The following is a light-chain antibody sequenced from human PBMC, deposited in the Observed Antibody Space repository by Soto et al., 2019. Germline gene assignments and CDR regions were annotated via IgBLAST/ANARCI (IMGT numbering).Light chain of an antibody. V-gene: IGKV1-5*01. Sequence: DIQMTQSPSTLSASVGDRVTITCRASQSISSWLAWYQQKPGKAPKLLIYDASSLESGVPSRFSGSGSGTEFTLTISSLQPDDFATYYCQQYNNWPDTFGQGTKLEIK. J-gene: IGKJ2*01. CDR3: QQYNNWPDT. CDR1: QSISSW. CDR2: DAS.